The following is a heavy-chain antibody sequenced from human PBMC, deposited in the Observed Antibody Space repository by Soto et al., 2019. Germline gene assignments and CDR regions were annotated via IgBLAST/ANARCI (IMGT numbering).Heavy chain of an antibody. CDR3: PRFVLLHFLWGTTPDYFDY. CDR1: GYTFTSYY. Sequence: QVQLVQSGAEVTKPGASVKVSCKASGYTFTSYYMHWVRQAPGKGLEWMGIINPSGGSTSYAQKCQVSVTMTMVTVTMKVYIDFISLRSDDRAVYFCPRFVLLHFLWGTTPDYFDYWGQGSQVTVSS. D-gene: IGHD3-3*02. J-gene: IGHJ4*02. V-gene: IGHV1-46*01. CDR2: INPSGGST.